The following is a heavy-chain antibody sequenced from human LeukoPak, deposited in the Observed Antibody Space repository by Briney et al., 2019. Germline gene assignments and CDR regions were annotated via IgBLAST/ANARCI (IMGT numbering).Heavy chain of an antibody. J-gene: IGHJ6*03. V-gene: IGHV3-30*02. CDR3: AKFSNSGYTYYYYMDV. CDR2: IRYDGSNK. Sequence: GGSLRLSCAASGFTFSSYGMHWVRQAPGKGLEGVAFIRYDGSNKYYADSVKGRFTISRDNSKNTLYLQMNSLRAEDTAVYYCAKFSNSGYTYYYYMDVWGKGTTVTVSS. D-gene: IGHD5-12*01. CDR1: GFTFSSYG.